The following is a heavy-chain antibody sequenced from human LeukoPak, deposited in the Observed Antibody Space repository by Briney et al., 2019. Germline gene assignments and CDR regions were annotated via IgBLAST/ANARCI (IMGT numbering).Heavy chain of an antibody. Sequence: PGGSLRLSCAASGFTFSSYGMHWVRQAPGKGLEWVAFIRYDGSNKYYADSVKGRFTISRDNSRNTLYLQMNSLRAEDTAVYYCAKGQRDIVGAFDPWGQGTLVTVSS. J-gene: IGHJ5*02. CDR3: AKGQRDIVGAFDP. V-gene: IGHV3-30*02. CDR2: IRYDGSNK. D-gene: IGHD2-15*01. CDR1: GFTFSSYG.